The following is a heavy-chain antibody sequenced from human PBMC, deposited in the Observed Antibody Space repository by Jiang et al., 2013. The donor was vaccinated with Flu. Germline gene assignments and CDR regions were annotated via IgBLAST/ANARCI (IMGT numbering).Heavy chain of an antibody. Sequence: VQLLESGGGLVKPGGSLRLSCVASGFTFSNFAMIWVRQAPGKGLEWVSAVSVTGISTYYAHSVKGRFTISRDNSKNTLYLQMNSLTAEDTAIYYCAKGSTQWLANNWFGPWGQGTLVTVSS. CDR3: AKGSTQWLANNWFGP. CDR1: GFTFSNFA. D-gene: IGHD6-19*01. J-gene: IGHJ5*02. CDR2: VSVTGIST. V-gene: IGHV3-23*01.